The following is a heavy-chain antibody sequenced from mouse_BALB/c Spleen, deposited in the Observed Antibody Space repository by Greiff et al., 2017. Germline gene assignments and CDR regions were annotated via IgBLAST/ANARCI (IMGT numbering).Heavy chain of an antibody. V-gene: IGHV5-9-3*01. CDR1: GFTFSSYA. D-gene: IGHD2-1*01. CDR2: ISSGGSYT. CDR3: ARHRGYGNYGFAY. Sequence: DVKLVESGGGLVKPGGSLKLSCAASGFTFSSYAMSWVRQTPEKRLEWVATISSGGSYTYYPDSVKGRFTISRDNAKNTLYLQMSSLRSEDTAMYYCARHRGYGNYGFAYWGQGTLVTVSA. J-gene: IGHJ3*01.